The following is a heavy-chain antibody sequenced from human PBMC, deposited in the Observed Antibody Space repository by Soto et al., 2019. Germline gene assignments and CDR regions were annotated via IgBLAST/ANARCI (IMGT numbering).Heavy chain of an antibody. D-gene: IGHD3-22*01. Sequence: SETLSLTCTVSGGSISSYYWSWIRQPPGKGLEWIGYIYYSGSTNYNPSLKSRVTISVDTSKNQFSLKLSSVTAADTAVYYCARADSSGYYYAWGQGTLVTVSS. CDR2: IYYSGST. CDR3: ARADSSGYYYA. V-gene: IGHV4-59*01. J-gene: IGHJ5*02. CDR1: GGSISSYY.